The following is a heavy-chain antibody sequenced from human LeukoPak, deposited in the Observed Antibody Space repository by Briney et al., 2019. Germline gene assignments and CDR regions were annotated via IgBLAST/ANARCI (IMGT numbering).Heavy chain of an antibody. CDR2: ISYDGSNK. V-gene: IGHV3-30-3*01. CDR1: GFTFSSYA. D-gene: IGHD1-1*01. J-gene: IGHJ4*02. CDR3: ATPGGHFDY. Sequence: PGGSLRLSCAASGFTFSSYALHWVRQAPGKGLEGVAVISYDGSNKYYADSVKGRFSISRDNSKNTLYLQMNSLRAEDTAVYYCATPGGHFDYWGQGTLVTVSS.